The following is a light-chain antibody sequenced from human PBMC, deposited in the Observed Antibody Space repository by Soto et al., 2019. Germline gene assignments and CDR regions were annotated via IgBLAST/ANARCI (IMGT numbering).Light chain of an antibody. Sequence: EHVLTQSPGTLSLSPGERATLSCRASQSVSSKYVAWYQQKPGQAPRLLVYGASGRATGIPDRFSGSVSGTDGTLTISRLEKEDGSVYYCQQYGSSRWTFGQGTKVDIK. V-gene: IGKV3-20*01. CDR3: QQYGSSRWT. J-gene: IGKJ1*01. CDR2: GAS. CDR1: QSVSSKY.